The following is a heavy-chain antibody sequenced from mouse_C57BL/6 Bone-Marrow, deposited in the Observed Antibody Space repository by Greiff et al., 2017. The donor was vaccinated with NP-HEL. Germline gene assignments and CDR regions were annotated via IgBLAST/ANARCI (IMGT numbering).Heavy chain of an antibody. CDR2: IYPRSGNT. CDR1: GYTFTSYG. Sequence: VKLQQSGAELARPGASVKLSCKASGYTFTSYGISWVKQRTGQGLEWIGEIYPRSGNTYYNEKFKGKATLTADKSSSTAYMELRSLTSEDSAVYFCARITRFAYWGQGTLVTVSA. V-gene: IGHV1-81*01. J-gene: IGHJ3*01. CDR3: ARITRFAY.